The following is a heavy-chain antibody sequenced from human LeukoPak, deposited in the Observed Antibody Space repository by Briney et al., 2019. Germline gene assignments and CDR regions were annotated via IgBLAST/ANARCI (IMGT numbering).Heavy chain of an antibody. J-gene: IGHJ4*02. D-gene: IGHD3-22*01. CDR3: ARDETPYYYDSSGLLDY. V-gene: IGHV7-4-1*02. CDR1: GYIFTSYS. CDR2: INTNTGNP. Sequence: GASVKVSCKASGYIFTSYSMSWVRQAPGQGLEWMGWINTNTGNPTYAQGFTGRFVFSLDTSVSTAYLQISSLKAEDTAVYYCARDETPYYYDSSGLLDYWGQGTLVTVSS.